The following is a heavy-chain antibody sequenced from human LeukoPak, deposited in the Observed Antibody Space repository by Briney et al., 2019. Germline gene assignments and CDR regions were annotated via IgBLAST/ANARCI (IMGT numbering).Heavy chain of an antibody. CDR2: INSDGSST. V-gene: IGHV3-74*01. D-gene: IGHD3-22*01. J-gene: IGHJ4*02. CDR1: GFTFSSYW. Sequence: QPGGSLRLSCAASGFTFSSYWMHWVRHAPGKGLVWVSRINSDGSSTSYADSVKGRFTISRDNAKNTLYLQMNSLRAEDTAVYYCARGLPYYYDSSGSTSIDYWGQGTLVTVSS. CDR3: ARGLPYYYDSSGSTSIDY.